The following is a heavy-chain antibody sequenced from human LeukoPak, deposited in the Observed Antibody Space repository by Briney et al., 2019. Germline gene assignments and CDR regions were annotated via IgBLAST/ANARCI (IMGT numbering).Heavy chain of an antibody. CDR3: ARASQWLAFDN. CDR2: IWFDGSLI. CDR1: GFSVSNSG. V-gene: IGHV3-33*01. Sequence: GGSLRLSCAASGFSVSNSGMHWVRQAPGKGPEWVAVIWFDGSLIFYGDSVKGRFTISRDNSKNTLYLQMNSLRAEDTAVYFCARASQWLAFDNWGQGTLVTVSS. J-gene: IGHJ4*02. D-gene: IGHD6-19*01.